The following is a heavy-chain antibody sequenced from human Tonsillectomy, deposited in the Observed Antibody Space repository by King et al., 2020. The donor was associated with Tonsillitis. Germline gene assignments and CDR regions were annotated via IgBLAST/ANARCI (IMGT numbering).Heavy chain of an antibody. V-gene: IGHV4-39*01. CDR1: GGSISRSRHF. CDR2: INYSGST. J-gene: IGHJ5*02. Sequence: QLQQTWARLLQLQPSETLSLTCTVSGGSISRSRHFWGWIRQPPGKGLEWIGTINYSGSTNYNPSLKSRITISVDTSKNQFYLKLNSVTAADTAVFYCARQGRQLVQWDWFDPWGQGTLVTVSS. D-gene: IGHD6-13*01. CDR3: ARQGRQLVQWDWFDP.